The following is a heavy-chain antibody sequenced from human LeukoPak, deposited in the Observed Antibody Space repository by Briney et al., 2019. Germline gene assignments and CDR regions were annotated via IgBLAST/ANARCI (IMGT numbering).Heavy chain of an antibody. CDR1: GDSVASNSAA. CDR2: TYYRSKWHN. CDR3: ARDPSSSGWYYFDY. D-gene: IGHD6-19*01. J-gene: IGHJ4*02. Sequence: SQTLSLTCAISGDSVASNSAAWNWIRQSPSRGLEWLGRTYYRSKWHNDYAVTVKSRIIINPDTSKNQFSLQLNSVTPEDTAVYYCARDPSSSGWYYFDYWGQGTLVTVSS. V-gene: IGHV6-1*01.